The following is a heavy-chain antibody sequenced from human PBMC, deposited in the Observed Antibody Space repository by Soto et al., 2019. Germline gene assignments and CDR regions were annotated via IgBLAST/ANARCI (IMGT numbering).Heavy chain of an antibody. Sequence: HPAGSLRLSCAASGLTFSSYEMNWVRQAPGKGLEWVSYISSSGSTIYYADSVKGRFTISRDNAKNSLYLQMNSLRAEDTAVYYCARDHETYLGYWGQGTLVTVSS. CDR1: GLTFSSYE. J-gene: IGHJ4*02. CDR2: ISSSGSTI. CDR3: ARDHETYLGY. D-gene: IGHD3-3*02. V-gene: IGHV3-48*03.